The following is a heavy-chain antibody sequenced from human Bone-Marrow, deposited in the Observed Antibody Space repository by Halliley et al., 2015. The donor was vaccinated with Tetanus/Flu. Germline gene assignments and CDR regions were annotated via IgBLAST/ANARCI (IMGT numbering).Heavy chain of an antibody. Sequence: QLVQSGVEVKKPGASVKVSCKGSGYTFTTYAINWVRQAPGQGLEWMGWINTYNHNTHFAQKLQGRVTMTTDTTTRTAYMELRCLSSGDTAVFYCARYVTWGYSDYWGQGTLVPVSS. J-gene: IGHJ4*02. CDR1: GYTFTTYA. V-gene: IGHV1-18*01. CDR3: ARYVTWGYSDY. CDR2: INTYNHNT. D-gene: IGHD3-16*01.